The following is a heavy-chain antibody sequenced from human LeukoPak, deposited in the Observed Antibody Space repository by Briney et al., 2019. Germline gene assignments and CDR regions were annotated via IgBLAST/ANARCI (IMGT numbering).Heavy chain of an antibody. J-gene: IGHJ4*02. D-gene: IGHD3-10*01. CDR1: GYTFSSYG. Sequence: GASVKVSCKASGYTFSSYGISWVRQAPGQGLEWMGWISAYNGNTNYAQKFQGRVTMTEDTSTDTAYMELSSLRSEDTAVYYCATGILWFGELPPFDYWGQGTLVTVSS. CDR3: ATGILWFGELPPFDY. CDR2: ISAYNGNT. V-gene: IGHV1-18*01.